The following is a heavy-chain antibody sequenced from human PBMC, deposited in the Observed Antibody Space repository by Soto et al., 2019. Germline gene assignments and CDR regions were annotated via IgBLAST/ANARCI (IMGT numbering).Heavy chain of an antibody. Sequence: VAPVKVSCKASGYTFHNYVGNRLRLAPGHGLEWMGRISAYNYNTHYAQNFEGRVTMTTDTSTSTDYMELRSLRSDDTAIYSCARLTRMFRLVLGNRGQGTQGTASS. CDR1: GYTFHNYV. V-gene: IGHV1-18*01. CDR3: ARLTRMFRLVLGN. D-gene: IGHD2-15*01. J-gene: IGHJ1*01. CDR2: ISAYNYNT.